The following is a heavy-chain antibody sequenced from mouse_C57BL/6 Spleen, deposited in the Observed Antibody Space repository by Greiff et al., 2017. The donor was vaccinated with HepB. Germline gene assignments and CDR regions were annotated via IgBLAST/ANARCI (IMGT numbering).Heavy chain of an antibody. CDR2: INPNNGGT. D-gene: IGHD1-1*01. Sequence: EVKLVESGPELVKPGASVKMSCKASGYTFTDYNMHWVKQSHGKSLEWIGYINPNNGGTSYNQKFKGKATLTVNKSSSTAYMELRSLTSEDSAVYYCARFARGTTGGDYWGQGTTLTVSS. CDR1: GYTFTDYN. J-gene: IGHJ2*01. CDR3: ARFARGTTGGDY. V-gene: IGHV1-22*01.